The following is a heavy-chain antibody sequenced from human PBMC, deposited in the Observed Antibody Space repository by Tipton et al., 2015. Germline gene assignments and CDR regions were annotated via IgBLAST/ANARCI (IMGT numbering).Heavy chain of an antibody. V-gene: IGHV4-39*07. J-gene: IGHJ5*02. CDR2: VYYSGST. CDR1: GDSISSDY. Sequence: TLSLTCTVSGDSISSDYWGWIRQPPGKGLEWIGSVYYSGSTYYNPSLQSRITISLDTSKNQFSLSLSSVTAADTAVYYCTRVGAYGSGSYYNFPFDAWGQGTLVTVSS. CDR3: TRVGAYGSGSYYNFPFDA. D-gene: IGHD3-10*01.